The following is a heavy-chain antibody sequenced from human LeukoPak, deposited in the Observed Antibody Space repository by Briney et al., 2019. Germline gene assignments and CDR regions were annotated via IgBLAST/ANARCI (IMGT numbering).Heavy chain of an antibody. CDR1: GYSINSDYY. Sequence: PSETLSLTCTVSGYSINSDYYWGWIRQPPGKGLECLGHISHTGDTYYNPSLKSRVTISLDTSKNQFSLRLSSVTAADTALYYCARVEDYGDYGRRHAFDIWGQGTMVTVSS. CDR2: ISHTGDT. J-gene: IGHJ3*02. V-gene: IGHV4-38-2*02. CDR3: ARVEDYGDYGRRHAFDI. D-gene: IGHD4-17*01.